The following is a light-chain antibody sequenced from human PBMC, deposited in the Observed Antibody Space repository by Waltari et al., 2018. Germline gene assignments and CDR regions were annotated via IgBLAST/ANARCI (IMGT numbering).Light chain of an antibody. CDR3: SSFTNSSSFV. CDR2: DVV. CDR1: IRDVGGYKY. J-gene: IGLJ1*01. Sequence: QSALTQPASVSGSPGQSINISCTGTIRDVGGYKYVSWYQQHPGDVPRLLIYDVVKRPSGVSSRFSGSKSDNTARLTISGLQAADEAHYYCSSFTNSSSFVFGSGTKVTV. V-gene: IGLV2-14*03.